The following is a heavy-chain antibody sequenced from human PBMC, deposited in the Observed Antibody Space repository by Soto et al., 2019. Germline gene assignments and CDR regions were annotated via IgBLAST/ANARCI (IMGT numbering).Heavy chain of an antibody. CDR2: TGSGTGPG. CDR1: GGSLSTNP. J-gene: IGHJ4*02. D-gene: IGHD2-15*01. V-gene: IGHV1-69*06. CDR3: ARRDSGGFFRFFDS. Sequence: GASVKVSCKASGGSLSTNPISWVRQAPGQGLEWMGGTGSGTGPGNNAQKFQGSLTATADKSTSTVYMELTNLSSEDTAVYYCARRDSGGFFRFFDSWGQGTLVTVSS.